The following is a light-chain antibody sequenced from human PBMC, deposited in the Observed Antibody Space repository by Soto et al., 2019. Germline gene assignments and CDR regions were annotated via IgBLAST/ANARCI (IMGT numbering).Light chain of an antibody. CDR3: QQYGSSPPIT. J-gene: IGKJ5*01. V-gene: IGKV3-20*01. Sequence: DIVLTQSPGTQSLSPGERATLSCRASQSVSSSYLAWYQQKPGQAPRLLIYGASSRATGIPDRFSGSGSGTDFTLTISRLEPEDFAVYYCQQYGSSPPITFGQGTRLEIK. CDR2: GAS. CDR1: QSVSSSY.